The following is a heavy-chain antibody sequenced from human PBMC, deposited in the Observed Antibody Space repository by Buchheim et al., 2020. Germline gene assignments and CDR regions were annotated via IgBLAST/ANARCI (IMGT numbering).Heavy chain of an antibody. CDR2: IDYDGNTE. CDR3: ARDIMAAAGVWDL. CDR1: GFTFSDYG. D-gene: IGHD6-13*01. Sequence: QVQLVESGGGVVQPGRSLRLSCAASGFTFSDYGMHWVRQAPGQGLEWVAGIDYDGNTEYYADSVRGRFTISRDNSKNTLYLQMNSLRAEDTAVYYCARDIMAAAGVWDLWGRGTL. J-gene: IGHJ2*01. V-gene: IGHV3-33*01.